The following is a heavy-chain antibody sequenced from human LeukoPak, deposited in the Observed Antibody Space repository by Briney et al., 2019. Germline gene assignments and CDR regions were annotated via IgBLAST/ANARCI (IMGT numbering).Heavy chain of an antibody. V-gene: IGHV4-39*07. J-gene: IGHJ4*02. CDR3: ARGSYPGWYSGEFDF. CDR2: IYYSGST. Sequence: SETLSLTCTVSGGSISSSSYYWGWIRQPPGKGLEWIGNIYYSGSTYYSPSLNSRVTISIDTSKNQFSLKLSSVTAADTALYYCARGSYPGWYSGEFDFWGQGTLVTVSS. D-gene: IGHD6-19*01. CDR1: GGSISSSSYY.